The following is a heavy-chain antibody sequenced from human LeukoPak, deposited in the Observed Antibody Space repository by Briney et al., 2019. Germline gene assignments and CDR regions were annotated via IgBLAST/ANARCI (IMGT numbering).Heavy chain of an antibody. CDR1: GGTFSNDG. D-gene: IGHD2-21*01. Sequence: SVKVSCKASGGTFSNDGISWVRQAPGQGLEWMGGIIPILTTPKYAQKFQGRVTISADESTSTAYMELSSLRAEDTALCYCARGAGFKSGRTIHFFGMDVWGQGTTVTVSS. V-gene: IGHV1-69*13. CDR2: IIPILTTP. CDR3: ARGAGFKSGRTIHFFGMDV. J-gene: IGHJ6*02.